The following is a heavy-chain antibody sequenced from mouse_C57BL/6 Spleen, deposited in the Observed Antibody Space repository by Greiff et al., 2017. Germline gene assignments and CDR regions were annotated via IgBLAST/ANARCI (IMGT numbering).Heavy chain of an antibody. CDR3: ARSDSSGYSYYFDY. V-gene: IGHV1-82*01. Sequence: QVQLKQSGPELVKPGASVKISCKASGYAFSSSWMNWVKQRPGKGLEWIGRIYPGDGDTNYNGKFKGKATLTADKSSSTAYMQLSSLTSEDSAVYFCARSDSSGYSYYFDYWGQGTTLTVSS. CDR2: IYPGDGDT. D-gene: IGHD3-2*02. CDR1: GYAFSSSW. J-gene: IGHJ2*01.